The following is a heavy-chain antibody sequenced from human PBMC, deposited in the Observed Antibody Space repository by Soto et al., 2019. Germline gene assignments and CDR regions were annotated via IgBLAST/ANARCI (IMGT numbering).Heavy chain of an antibody. D-gene: IGHD6-13*01. CDR2: IYYSGST. CDR3: AREGMAAAGMGYDAFDI. Sequence: SETLSLTCTVSGGSIGSYYWSWIRQPPGKGLEWIGYIYYSGSTNYNPSLKSRVTISVDTSKNQFSLKLSSVTAADTAVYYCAREGMAAAGMGYDAFDIWGQGTMVTVSS. J-gene: IGHJ3*02. CDR1: GGSIGSYY. V-gene: IGHV4-59*01.